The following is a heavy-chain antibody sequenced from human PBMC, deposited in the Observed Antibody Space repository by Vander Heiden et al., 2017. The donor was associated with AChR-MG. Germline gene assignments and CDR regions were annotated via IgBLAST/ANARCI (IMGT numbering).Heavy chain of an antibody. J-gene: IGHJ6*02. Sequence: QGQVVEPGGGVVQPGRSLRLSCAASGFSFPSYGRYWVRQAPGKGLEWVAVIWYDGSKEFYTDSVKGRFTISRDDSKSTLFLQMDSLRAEDTGVYYCAKGVSATHYYAMDVWGQGTTVTVSS. V-gene: IGHV3-33*06. CDR2: IWYDGSKE. CDR3: AKGVSATHYYAMDV. CDR1: GFSFPSYG. D-gene: IGHD1-26*01.